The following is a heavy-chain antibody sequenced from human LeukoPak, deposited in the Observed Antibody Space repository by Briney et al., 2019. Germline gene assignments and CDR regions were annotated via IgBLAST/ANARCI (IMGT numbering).Heavy chain of an antibody. CDR3: ARDDCGDTCYPGGY. Sequence: DSVKVSCKASGYIFTKYVVHWVRQTPGQRPEWMGWIKAGNGDTKYSQNFQDRLTITRDTSASTVYMELSSLTSEDTARYYCARDDCGDTCYPGGYWGQGTLVTVSS. J-gene: IGHJ4*02. V-gene: IGHV1-3*01. CDR1: GYIFTKYV. CDR2: IKAGNGDT. D-gene: IGHD2-21*01.